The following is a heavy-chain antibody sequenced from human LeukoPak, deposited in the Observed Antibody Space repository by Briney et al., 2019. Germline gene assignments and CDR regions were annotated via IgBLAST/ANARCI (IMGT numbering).Heavy chain of an antibody. J-gene: IGHJ3*02. CDR1: GFTFSSYS. V-gene: IGHV3-30*18. CDR3: AKDRGVELSAFDI. D-gene: IGHD1-26*01. Sequence: GGSLRLSCAASGFTFSSYSMNWVRQAPGKGLEWVAVISHDGSTKYYADAVKGRFTISRDNSKNTLHLQMSSLRAEDTAVYYCAKDRGVELSAFDIWGQGTMVTVSS. CDR2: ISHDGSTK.